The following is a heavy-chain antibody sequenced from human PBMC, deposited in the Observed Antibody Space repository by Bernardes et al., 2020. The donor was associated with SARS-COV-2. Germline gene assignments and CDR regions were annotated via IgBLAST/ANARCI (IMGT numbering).Heavy chain of an antibody. CDR3: ARDPGLFFTGSFDS. J-gene: IGHJ4*02. CDR2: VYHIGST. V-gene: IGHV4-59*01. Sequence: TLSLTCTVSGGSITSSYWSWIRQPPGKGLEWIGYVYHIGSTSYNPSLKSRVTISRDTSNTQFSLKLKSVTAADTALYFCARDPGLFFTGSFDSWGQGTLVTVSS. CDR1: GGSITSSY.